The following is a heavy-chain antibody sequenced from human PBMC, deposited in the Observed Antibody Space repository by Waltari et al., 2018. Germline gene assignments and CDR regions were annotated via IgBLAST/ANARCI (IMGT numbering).Heavy chain of an antibody. J-gene: IGHJ6*02. Sequence: QVQLQESGPGLVKPSETLSLTCTVSGGSISSYYWRWIRQPPGKGLEWIGYIYYSGSTNYNPSLKSRVTISVDTSKNQFSLKLSSVTAADTAVYYCARAIIAAAGTFYYYYGMDVWGQGTTVTVSS. D-gene: IGHD6-13*01. CDR2: IYYSGST. CDR1: GGSISSYY. CDR3: ARAIIAAAGTFYYYYGMDV. V-gene: IGHV4-59*01.